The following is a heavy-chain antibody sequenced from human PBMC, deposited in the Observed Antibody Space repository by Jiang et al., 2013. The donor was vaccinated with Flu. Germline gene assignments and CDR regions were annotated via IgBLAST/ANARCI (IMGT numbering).Heavy chain of an antibody. CDR3: ARVRAGWLRKDWFDP. CDR2: INPNSGGT. CDR1: GYTFTGYY. D-gene: IGHD5-12*01. J-gene: IGHJ5*02. V-gene: IGHV1-2*06. Sequence: GYTFTGYYMHWVRQAPGQGLEWMGRINPNSGGTNYAQKFQGRVTMTRDTSISTAYMELSRLRSDDTAVYYCARVRAGWLRKDWFDPWGQGTLVTVSS.